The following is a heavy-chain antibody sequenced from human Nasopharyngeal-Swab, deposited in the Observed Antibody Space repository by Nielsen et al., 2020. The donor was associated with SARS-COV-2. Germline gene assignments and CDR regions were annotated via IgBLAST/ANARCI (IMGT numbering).Heavy chain of an antibody. Sequence: SETLSLTCTISGASINDYYWSWIRQPAGKGLEWIGRVYSSGSTNYNPSLKSRVTLSVDTSKNQFSLKLTSVTAADTAVYYCARGGGIVGAFDPWGQGTLVTVSS. D-gene: IGHD1-26*01. CDR2: VYSSGST. V-gene: IGHV4-4*07. CDR1: GASINDYY. J-gene: IGHJ5*02. CDR3: ARGGGIVGAFDP.